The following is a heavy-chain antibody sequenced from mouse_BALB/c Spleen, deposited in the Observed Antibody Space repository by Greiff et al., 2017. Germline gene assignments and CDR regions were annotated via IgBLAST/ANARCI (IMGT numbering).Heavy chain of an antibody. CDR1: GYTFTSYW. J-gene: IGHJ3*01. CDR3: AIDSSGYEAY. D-gene: IGHD3-2*01. CDR2: IYPGNSDT. V-gene: IGHV1-5*01. Sequence: VQLQQSGTVLARPGASVKMSCKASGYTFTSYWMHWVKQRPGQGLEWIGAIYPGNSDTSYNQKFKGKAKLTAVTSTSTAYMELSSLTNEDSAVYYCAIDSSGYEAYWGQGTLVTVSA.